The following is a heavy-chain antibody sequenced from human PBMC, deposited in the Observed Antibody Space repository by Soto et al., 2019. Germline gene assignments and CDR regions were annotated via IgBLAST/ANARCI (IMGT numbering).Heavy chain of an antibody. CDR2: INWNGDNT. V-gene: IGHV3-20*04. Sequence: GGSLRLSCAASGFTFDEFGMSWVRQVPGKGLEWVSSINWNGDNTHYADSVKGRFTISRDNSKKTLYLEMNSLRAEDTAVYYCAKDLSFGGVIADDAFDIWGQGTMVTVSS. CDR1: GFTFDEFG. J-gene: IGHJ3*02. CDR3: AKDLSFGGVIADDAFDI. D-gene: IGHD3-16*02.